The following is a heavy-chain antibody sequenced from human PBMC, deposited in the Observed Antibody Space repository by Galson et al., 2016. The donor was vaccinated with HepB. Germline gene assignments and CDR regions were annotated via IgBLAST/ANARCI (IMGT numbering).Heavy chain of an antibody. CDR1: GYTLTDYS. V-gene: IGHV1-3*02. CDR2: SNAGNGNT. CDR3: ARGTPPDS. Sequence: SVKVSCKASGYTLTDYSVHWLRQAPGQGLEWMGSSNAGNGNTKYSQEFQGRVTITRDTAASTAYMELSSLRSEDMAVYYCARGTPPDSWGQGTLVTVSS. J-gene: IGHJ4*02.